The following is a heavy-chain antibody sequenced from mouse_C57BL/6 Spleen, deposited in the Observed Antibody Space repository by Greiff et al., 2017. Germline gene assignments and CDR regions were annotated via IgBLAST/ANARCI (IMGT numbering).Heavy chain of an antibody. V-gene: IGHV1-5*01. D-gene: IGHD2-4*01. CDR1: GYTFTSYW. J-gene: IGHJ4*01. CDR2: IYPGNSDT. CDR3: TLYDYDDAMDY. Sequence: EVQLQQSGTVLARPGASVKMSCKTSGYTFTSYWMHWVKQRPGQGLEWIGAIYPGNSDTSYNQKFKGKAKLTAVTSASTAYMELSSLTNEDSSVYYCTLYDYDDAMDYWGQGTSVTVSS.